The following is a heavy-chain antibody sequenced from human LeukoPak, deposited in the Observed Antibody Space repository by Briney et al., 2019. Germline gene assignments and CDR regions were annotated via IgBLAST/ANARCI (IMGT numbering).Heavy chain of an antibody. D-gene: IGHD3-10*01. V-gene: IGHV3-30*02. CDR1: AFTFSNYG. CDR2: IRYDGSRE. CDR3: AKEPYGSGSYWYMDV. J-gene: IGHJ6*03. Sequence: PGGSLRLSCAASAFTFSNYGMHWVRQAPGKGLEWVTFIRYDGSREYYADSVKGRFSISRDTSKNTLYLQMNRLRAEDTAVYYCAKEPYGSGSYWYMDVWSKGTTVTVSS.